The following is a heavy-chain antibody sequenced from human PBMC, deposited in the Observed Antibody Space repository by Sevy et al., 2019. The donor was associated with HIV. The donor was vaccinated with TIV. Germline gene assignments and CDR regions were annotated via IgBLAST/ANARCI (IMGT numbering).Heavy chain of an antibody. D-gene: IGHD4-17*01. V-gene: IGHV3-23*01. CDR3: AKDYGDFKNWFDP. Sequence: GGSLRLSCAASGFSFSSYTMAWVRQAPGKGLEWVSSIGGSDDRTFYAGPVKGRFTISRDNSKNALHLQMNSLRAEDTAVYYCAKDYGDFKNWFDPWGQGTLVTVSS. CDR2: IGGSDDRT. J-gene: IGHJ5*02. CDR1: GFSFSSYT.